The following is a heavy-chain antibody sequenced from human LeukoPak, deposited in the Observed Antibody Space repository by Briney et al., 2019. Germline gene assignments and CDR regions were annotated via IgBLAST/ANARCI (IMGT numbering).Heavy chain of an antibody. Sequence: GGTLRLSCAASGFTFSSYGMSWVRQAPGKGLEWVSAVSGSGGSTYYADSVKGRFTISRDNSKNTLYLQMNSLRAEDTAVYYCAGRGDYYGSAPFDYWGQGTLVTVSS. CDR2: VSGSGGST. CDR3: AGRGDYYGSAPFDY. V-gene: IGHV3-23*01. D-gene: IGHD3-10*01. J-gene: IGHJ4*02. CDR1: GFTFSSYG.